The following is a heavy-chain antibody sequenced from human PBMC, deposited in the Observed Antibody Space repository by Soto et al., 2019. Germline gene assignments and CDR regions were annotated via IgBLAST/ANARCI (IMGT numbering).Heavy chain of an antibody. CDR1: GFTFSSYA. V-gene: IGHV3-64D*06. CDR3: VKTAKIGGATTRYYGMDV. Sequence: PGGSLRLSCSASGFTFSSYAMHWVRQAPGKGLEYVSAISSNGGSTYYADSVKGRFTISRDNSKNTLYLQMSSLRAEDTAVYYCVKTAKIGGATTRYYGMDVWGQGT. CDR2: ISSNGGST. D-gene: IGHD1-26*01. J-gene: IGHJ6*02.